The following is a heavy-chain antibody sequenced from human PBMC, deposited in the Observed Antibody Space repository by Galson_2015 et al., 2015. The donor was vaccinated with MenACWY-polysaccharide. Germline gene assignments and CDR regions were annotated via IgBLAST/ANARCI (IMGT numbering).Heavy chain of an antibody. Sequence: SLRLSCAASGFTLRSHAMTWVRQAPGKGLEWVSVICGSDSGTYYADFVKGRLTISRDNSKNTLYLQMNSLRAEDTALYYCARNLGGSCYSAIDFWGQGTLVTVSS. CDR1: GFTLRSHA. V-gene: IGHV3-23*01. D-gene: IGHD2-15*01. CDR2: ICGSDSGT. J-gene: IGHJ4*02. CDR3: ARNLGGSCYSAIDF.